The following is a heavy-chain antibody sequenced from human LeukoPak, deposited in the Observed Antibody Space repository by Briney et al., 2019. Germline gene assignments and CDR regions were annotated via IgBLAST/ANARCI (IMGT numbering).Heavy chain of an antibody. CDR1: GYTFSSYG. J-gene: IGHJ4*02. D-gene: IGHD5-12*01. Sequence: ASLKVSCKASGYTFSSYGISWVRQAPGQGLEWMGWISAYNGNTNFAQEFQGRVTMTTDTSTSTASMELRSLRSDDTAVYYCARDQGIYNHRIIDFWGQGTLVTVSP. CDR2: ISAYNGNT. CDR3: ARDQGIYNHRIIDF. V-gene: IGHV1-18*01.